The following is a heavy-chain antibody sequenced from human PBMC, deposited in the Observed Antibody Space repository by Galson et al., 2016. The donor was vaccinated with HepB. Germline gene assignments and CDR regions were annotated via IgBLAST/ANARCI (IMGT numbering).Heavy chain of an antibody. V-gene: IGHV2-5*02. D-gene: IGHD6-6*01. CDR2: IYWDDDK. J-gene: IGHJ4*02. CDR3: VHRGTYSTSLFFDY. CDR1: GFSLNTKEEG. Sequence: PALVKPTQTLTLTCSFSGFSLNTKEEGVGWIRQTPGKALEWLAIIYWDDDKRYSPSLKNRLTITKDTSKNEVVLTMTTMDPLDTGTYFCVHRGTYSTSLFFDYWGQGALVTVSS.